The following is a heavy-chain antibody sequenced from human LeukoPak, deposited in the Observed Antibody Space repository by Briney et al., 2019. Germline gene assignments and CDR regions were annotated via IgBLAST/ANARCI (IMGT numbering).Heavy chain of an antibody. Sequence: PSETLSLTCAVYGGSFGGYYWSWIRQPPGKGLEWIGEINHSGSTNYNPSLKSRVTISVDTSKNQFSLKLSSVTAADTAVYYCARDVYYDLWGQGTLVTVSS. CDR2: INHSGST. J-gene: IGHJ4*02. D-gene: IGHD3-22*01. CDR3: ARDVYYDL. CDR1: GGSFGGYY. V-gene: IGHV4-34*01.